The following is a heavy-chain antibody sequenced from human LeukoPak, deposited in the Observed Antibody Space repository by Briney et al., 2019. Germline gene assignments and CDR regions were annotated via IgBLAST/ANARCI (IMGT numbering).Heavy chain of an antibody. CDR1: GFTFSSYD. J-gene: IGHJ4*02. Sequence: GGSLRLSCAASGFTFSSYDMHWVRQATGKGLEWVSAIGTAGDTYYPGSVKGRFTISRESAKNSLYLQMNSLRAGDTAVYYCARGGYYDSSGYLDYWGQGTLVTVSS. D-gene: IGHD3-22*01. CDR2: IGTAGDT. V-gene: IGHV3-13*01. CDR3: ARGGYYDSSGYLDY.